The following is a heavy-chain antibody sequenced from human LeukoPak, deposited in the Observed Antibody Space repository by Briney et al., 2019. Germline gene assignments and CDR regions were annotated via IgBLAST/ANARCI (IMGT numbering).Heavy chain of an antibody. V-gene: IGHV1-58*01. CDR2: IVVGSGNT. CDR1: GFTFTSSA. Sequence: SVKVSCKASGFTFTSSAVQWVRQARGQRVEWIGWIVVGSGNTNYAQKFQERVTITRHMSTSTAYMELSSLRSEDTAVYYCAAKEGYGSGSYYAYYYGMDVWGKGTTVTVSS. CDR3: AAKEGYGSGSYYAYYYGMDV. J-gene: IGHJ6*04. D-gene: IGHD3-10*01.